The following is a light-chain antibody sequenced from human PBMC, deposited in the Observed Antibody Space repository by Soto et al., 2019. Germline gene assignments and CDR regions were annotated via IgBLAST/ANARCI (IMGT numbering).Light chain of an antibody. CDR1: SSDVGSYNL. J-gene: IGLJ1*01. CDR2: EGS. V-gene: IGLV2-23*01. CDR3: CSYETSSTYV. Sequence: QSVLTQPASVSGSPGQSITISCTGTSSDVGSYNLVSWYQHHPGKTPKLMIYEGSRRPSGVSNRFSASKSGNTASLTISGLQAEDGAEYYCCSYETSSTYVFXSGTKVTVL.